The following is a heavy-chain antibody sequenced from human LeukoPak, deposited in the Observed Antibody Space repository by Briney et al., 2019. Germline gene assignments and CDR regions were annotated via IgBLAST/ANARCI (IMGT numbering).Heavy chain of an antibody. D-gene: IGHD1-26*01. CDR3: ARVGSGNFDY. CDR2: IYYSGNT. J-gene: IGHJ4*02. CDR1: GGAISTYY. V-gene: IGHV4-59*01. Sequence: SETLSLTCTFSGGAISTYYWSWIRQPRGKGLEWIGYIYYSGNTNYNPSLKSRLTISVDTSTNQFSLRLSSAPAADTAVYFCARVGSGNFDYWGQGTLVTVSS.